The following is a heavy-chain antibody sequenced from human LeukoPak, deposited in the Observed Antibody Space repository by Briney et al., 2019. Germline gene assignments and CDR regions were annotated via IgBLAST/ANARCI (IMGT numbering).Heavy chain of an antibody. CDR1: GFTFNIYA. D-gene: IGHD4-11*01. CDR3: AKDIYSNYGPTAFDI. Sequence: PGGSLRLSCVASGFTFNIYAMSWVRQAPGKGLEWVSTISGSGGTTYYADSVKGRFTISRDNSENTLYLQMNSLRAEDMALYYCAKDIYSNYGPTAFDIWGQGTMVTVSS. CDR2: ISGSGGTT. J-gene: IGHJ3*02. V-gene: IGHV3-23*01.